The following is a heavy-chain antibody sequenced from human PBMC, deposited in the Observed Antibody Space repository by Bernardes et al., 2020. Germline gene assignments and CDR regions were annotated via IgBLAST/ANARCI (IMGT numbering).Heavy chain of an antibody. J-gene: IGHJ6*02. Sequence: GGSLRLSCVASGFTLNTYVIHWVRQAPGKGLEWVAVISSDGDNQYYADSVKDRFTISREDSKNTVYLQMNSLRPEDTSLYYCARELPGGTNNWYRRGGYKKGIDFWGQGTTVTVTS. CDR3: ARELPGGTNNWYRRGGYKKGIDF. CDR2: ISSDGDNQ. V-gene: IGHV3-33*01. CDR1: GFTLNTYV. D-gene: IGHD1-1*01.